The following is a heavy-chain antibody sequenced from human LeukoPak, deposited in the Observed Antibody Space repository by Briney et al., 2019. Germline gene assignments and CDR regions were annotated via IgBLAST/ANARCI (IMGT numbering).Heavy chain of an antibody. J-gene: IGHJ4*02. Sequence: PGGSLRLSCAASGFTVGSNYMSWVRQAPGKGLEWVSIIYRGGSTNYADSVKGRFTISRDTSRNTLYLQMNSPRAEDTAVYYCARLSANSSAYFFDYWGQGTLVTVSS. CDR2: IYRGGST. V-gene: IGHV3-66*04. CDR3: ARLSANSSAYFFDY. D-gene: IGHD3-22*01. CDR1: GFTVGSNY.